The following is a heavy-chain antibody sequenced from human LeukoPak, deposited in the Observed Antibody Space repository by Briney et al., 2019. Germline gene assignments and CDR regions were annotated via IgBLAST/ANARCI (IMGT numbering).Heavy chain of an antibody. CDR2: LRKKVNAYTT. CDR3: VRAQAVGAPVFDI. CDR1: GFTFSDHY. J-gene: IGHJ3*02. Sequence: GGSLRLSCAASGFTFSDHYMDWVGQAPGKGLEWVGRLRKKVNAYTTEYAASVKGRFSISRDDSKNSLYLQMNSLKTEDTAVYYCVRAQAVGAPVFDIWGQGTMVTVSS. D-gene: IGHD4/OR15-4a*01. V-gene: IGHV3-72*01.